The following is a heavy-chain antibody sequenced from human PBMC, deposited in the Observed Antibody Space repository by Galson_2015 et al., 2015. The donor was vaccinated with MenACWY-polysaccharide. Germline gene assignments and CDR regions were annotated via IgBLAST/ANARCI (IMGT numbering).Heavy chain of an antibody. CDR2: IGSDGSNR. V-gene: IGHV3-23*01. J-gene: IGHJ4*02. CDR1: GFTFATQA. CDR3: AKDSDDTTGRYSANF. D-gene: IGHD6-19*01. Sequence: SLRLSCAASGFTFATQAMTWVRQAPGKGLEWVSSIGSDGSNRYHADSVKGRFTISRDNSKNTLYLQMNSLTADDTAVYFCAKDSDDTTGRYSANFWGQGTLVTVSS.